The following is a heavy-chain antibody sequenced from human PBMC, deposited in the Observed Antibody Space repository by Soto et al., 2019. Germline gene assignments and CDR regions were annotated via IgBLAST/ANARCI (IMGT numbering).Heavy chain of an antibody. V-gene: IGHV4-59*03. CDR1: CGSITSYH. J-gene: IGHJ5*02. CDR2: TSYTGNT. Sequence: SETLSLTCNVYCGSITSYHCRWILQFPGKGLEWIAYTSYTGNTNYNPSLQSRVTISIDTCKSQLSLKMTSMTAADTAVYYCGRHMHAGVTHYCDPWGQGTLVTVSS. D-gene: IGHD1-26*01. CDR3: GRHMHAGVTHYCDP.